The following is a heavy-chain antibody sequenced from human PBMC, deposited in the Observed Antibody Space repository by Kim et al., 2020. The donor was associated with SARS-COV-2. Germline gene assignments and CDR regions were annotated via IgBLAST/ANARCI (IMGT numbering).Heavy chain of an antibody. V-gene: IGHV3-48*02. D-gene: IGHD3-9*01. CDR2: ISSSSSTI. CDR3: ASDAGRYYDILTGSERRENY. J-gene: IGHJ4*02. CDR1: GFTFSSYS. Sequence: GGSLRLSCAASGFTFSSYSMNWVRQAPGKGLEWVSYISSSSSTIYYADSVKGRFTISRDNAKNSLYLQMNSLRDEDTAVYYCASDAGRYYDILTGSERRENYWGQGTLVTVSS.